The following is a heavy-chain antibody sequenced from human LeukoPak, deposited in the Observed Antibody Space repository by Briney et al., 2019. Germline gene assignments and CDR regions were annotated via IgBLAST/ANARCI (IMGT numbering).Heavy chain of an antibody. V-gene: IGHV1-2*02. CDR1: GYTFTDYY. CDR3: ARANFLYCSSTTCLFDY. CDR2: INPNSDDT. Sequence: ASVKVSCKASGYTFTDYYLHWVRQAPGQGFEWMGWINPNSDDTNYAQKFQGRVTMTRDTSISTAHMEMSRLRSDDTAVYYCARANFLYCSSTTCLFDYWGQGTLATVSS. J-gene: IGHJ4*02. D-gene: IGHD2-2*01.